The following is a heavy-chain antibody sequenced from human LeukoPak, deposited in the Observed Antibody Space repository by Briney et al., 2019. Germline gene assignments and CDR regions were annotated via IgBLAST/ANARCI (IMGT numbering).Heavy chain of an antibody. CDR2: ISHDGSNK. V-gene: IGHV3-30*03. Sequence: PGGSLRLSCAASGFSFSSYGMHWVRQAPGKGLEWVAVISHDGSNKDFADSLKGRFTISRDNSKSTLYLQMNSLRAEDTAVYYCVRDFYDSSGYYQVNYWGQGTLVTVSS. CDR3: VRDFYDSSGYYQVNY. CDR1: GFSFSSYG. D-gene: IGHD3-22*01. J-gene: IGHJ4*02.